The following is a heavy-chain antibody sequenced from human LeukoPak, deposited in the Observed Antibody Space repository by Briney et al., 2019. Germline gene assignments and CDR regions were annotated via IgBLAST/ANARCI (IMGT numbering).Heavy chain of an antibody. J-gene: IGHJ4*02. CDR1: VFTFSGSA. CDR3: TRHAAAAPFDY. CDR2: IRSKANSYAT. V-gene: IGHV3-73*01. Sequence: PGGSLRLSCAASVFTFSGSAMHWVRQASGKGLEWVGRIRSKANSYATAYAASVKGRFTISRDDSKNTAYLQMNSLKTEDTAVYYCTRHAAAAPFDYWGQGTLVTVSS. D-gene: IGHD6-13*01.